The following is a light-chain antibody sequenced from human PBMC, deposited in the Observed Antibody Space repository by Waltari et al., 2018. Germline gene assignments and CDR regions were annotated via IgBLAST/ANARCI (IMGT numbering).Light chain of an antibody. J-gene: IGKJ1*01. V-gene: IGKV3-11*01. CDR3: QQRSNWPRT. Sequence: EIVLTQSPDTLPLSPGERATLSCRASQIVSNYLAWYQQKPGQAPRLLIYSAYYRATGVPARFSGSGSGTDFTLTISSLEPEDFAVYYCQQRSNWPRTFGQGTKVEIK. CDR1: QIVSNY. CDR2: SAY.